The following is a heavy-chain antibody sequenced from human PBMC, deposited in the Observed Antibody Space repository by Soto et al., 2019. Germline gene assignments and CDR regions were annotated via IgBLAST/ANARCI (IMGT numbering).Heavy chain of an antibody. CDR1: GFTFSDYY. CDR3: TRAQSGTYGDY. CDR2: SRDKVKSYST. V-gene: IGHV3-72*01. J-gene: IGHJ4*02. Sequence: EVQMVESGGDLVQPGGSLRLSCAASGFTFSDYYIDWVRQAPGKGLEWVGRSRDKVKSYSTEYAASVKGRFSISRDDSKNSLYLQMNNLKVEDTAVYYCTRAQSGTYGDYWGQGTLVTVSS. D-gene: IGHD1-26*01.